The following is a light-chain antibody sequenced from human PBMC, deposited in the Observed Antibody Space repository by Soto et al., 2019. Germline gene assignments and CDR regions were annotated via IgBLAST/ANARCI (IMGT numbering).Light chain of an antibody. Sequence: QSALTQPASVSGSPGQSITISCTGTSSDVGGYNYVSWYQQHPGKAPKLMIYDVSNRPSGVSNRFSGSKSGNTASLTISGLQAEDEADYYCSSSTSSSTDVFGGGTQLTVL. CDR3: SSSTSSSTDV. V-gene: IGLV2-14*01. CDR2: DVS. CDR1: SSDVGGYNY. J-gene: IGLJ7*01.